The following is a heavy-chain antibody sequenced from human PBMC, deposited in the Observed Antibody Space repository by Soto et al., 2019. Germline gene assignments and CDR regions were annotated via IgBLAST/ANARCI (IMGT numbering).Heavy chain of an antibody. Sequence: SVKVSCKASGGTFSSYAISWVRQAPGQGLEWMGGIIPIFGTANYAQKFQGRVTITADESTSTAYMELSSLRSEDTAVYYCAKDLEMATGPQNDAFDIWGQGTMVTVSS. CDR2: IIPIFGTA. V-gene: IGHV1-69*13. CDR3: AKDLEMATGPQNDAFDI. D-gene: IGHD5-12*01. CDR1: GGTFSSYA. J-gene: IGHJ3*02.